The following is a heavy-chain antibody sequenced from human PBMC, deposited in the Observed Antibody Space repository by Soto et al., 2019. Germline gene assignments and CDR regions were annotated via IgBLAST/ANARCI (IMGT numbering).Heavy chain of an antibody. CDR3: ARVEGSSYYFRHHX. CDR1: GGSISSVSYH. Sequence: PSETLSLTFTVSGGSISSVSYHWSWIRQHPGKGLEWIGNIYYSGSSYYNPSLKSRATISIDTSKDQFSLRLGSVTAADTAVYYCARVEGSSYYFRHHXWGRGTLVTVSX. V-gene: IGHV4-31*03. D-gene: IGHD1-26*01. CDR2: IYYSGSS. J-gene: IGHJ4*02.